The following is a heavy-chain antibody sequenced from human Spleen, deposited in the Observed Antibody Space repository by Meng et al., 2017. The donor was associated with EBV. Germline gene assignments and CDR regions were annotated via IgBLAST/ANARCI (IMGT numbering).Heavy chain of an antibody. CDR3: ARDLARTYYYGSGTNHWYFDL. CDR2: INTSSSSS. V-gene: IGHV1-46*01. D-gene: IGHD3-10*01. CDR1: VYTXTDYY. Sequence: QVHLVWSGADVKKPXAAVKVSCXASVYTXTDYYLHWVRQTPGQAPEWMGRINTSSSSSKYAQKFQGRVIMTRDTSTHTVYMELSSLRSEDTAVYYCARDLARTYYYGSGTNHWYFDLWGRGTLVTVSS. J-gene: IGHJ2*01.